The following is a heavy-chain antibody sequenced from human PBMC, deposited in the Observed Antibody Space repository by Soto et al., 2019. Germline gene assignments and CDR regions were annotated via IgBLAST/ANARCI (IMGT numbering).Heavy chain of an antibody. CDR2: IYYSGST. CDR1: GSSISSSSYY. CDR3: ARQEADYDILTGYYRTYGMDV. V-gene: IGHV4-39*01. Sequence: PSETLSLTCTVSGSSISSSSYYWGWIRQPPGKGLEWIGSIYYSGSTYYNPSLKSRVTISVDTSKNQFSLKLSSVTAADTAVYYCARQEADYDILTGYYRTYGMDVWGQGTTVTVSS. D-gene: IGHD3-9*01. J-gene: IGHJ6*02.